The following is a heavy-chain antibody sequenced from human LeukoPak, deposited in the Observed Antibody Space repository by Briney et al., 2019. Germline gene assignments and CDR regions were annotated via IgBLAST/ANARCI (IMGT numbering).Heavy chain of an antibody. CDR2: IYYSGST. CDR3: ARRGYDYNKTFDY. J-gene: IGHJ4*02. D-gene: IGHD4-11*01. Sequence: PGGSLRLSCAASGFTFSTYWMHWVRQAPGKGLEWIGSIYYSGSTYYNPSLKSRVTISVDTSKNQFSLKLSSVTAADTAVYYCARRGYDYNKTFDYWGQGTLVTVSS. CDR1: GFTFSTYW. V-gene: IGHV4-39*01.